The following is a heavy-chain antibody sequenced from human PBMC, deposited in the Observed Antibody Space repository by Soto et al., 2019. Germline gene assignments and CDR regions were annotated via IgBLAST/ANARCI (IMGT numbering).Heavy chain of an antibody. J-gene: IGHJ6*02. Sequence: EVQLLESGGGLVQPGGSLGLTCAASGFTFAGYVMSWVRQAPGKGLEWVSSISGSGGGIYYADSVKGRFTISRDNSKNTLHMQMTSLRADDTAVYYCAKDRRYCRSTPCYYFYGMDVWGQGTTVTVSS. CDR3: AKDRRYCRSTPCYYFYGMDV. V-gene: IGHV3-23*01. CDR2: ISGSGGGI. CDR1: GFTFAGYV. D-gene: IGHD2-2*01.